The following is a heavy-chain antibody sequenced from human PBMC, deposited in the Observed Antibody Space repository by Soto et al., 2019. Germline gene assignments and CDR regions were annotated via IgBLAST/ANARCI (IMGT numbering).Heavy chain of an antibody. CDR1: GFTFDDYA. CDR2: ISWNSGSI. J-gene: IGHJ4*02. D-gene: IGHD4-17*01. V-gene: IGHV3-9*01. CDR3: AKDMHDYGDYVSPDY. Sequence: EVQLVESGGGLVQPGRSLRLSCAASGFTFDDYAMHWVRQAPGKGLEWVSGISWNSGSIGYADSVKGRFTISRDNAKNSLYLQMNSLRAEDTALYYCAKDMHDYGDYVSPDYWGQGTLVTVSS.